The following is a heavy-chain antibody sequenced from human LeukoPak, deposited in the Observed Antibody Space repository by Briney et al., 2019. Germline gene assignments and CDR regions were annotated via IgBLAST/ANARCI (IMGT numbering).Heavy chain of an antibody. V-gene: IGHV4-34*01. D-gene: IGHD3-16*01. CDR2: INHSGST. Sequence: SETLSLTCAVYGGSLSGYYWSWIRQPPGKGLEWIGEINHSGSTNYNPSLKSRVTISVDTSKNQFSLKLSSVIAADTAVYFCVREGEWALPFDYWGQGTLVTVSS. CDR3: VREGEWALPFDY. J-gene: IGHJ4*02. CDR1: GGSLSGYY.